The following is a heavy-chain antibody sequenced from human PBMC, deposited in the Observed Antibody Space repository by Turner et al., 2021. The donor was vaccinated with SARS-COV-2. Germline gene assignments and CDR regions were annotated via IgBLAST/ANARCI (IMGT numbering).Heavy chain of an antibody. CDR2: RSYDGSNK. Sequence: QVQLVESGGGVVQPGRYLRLLCAASGFTFSTFGVHWVRQAPGKGLEWVAVRSYDGSNKDYADSVKCRFTIARDNSKNTLYLQMNSLRAEDTAVYYCAKSGGMYCSGGNCYSSYFDYWGQGTLVTVSS. CDR1: GFTFSTFG. V-gene: IGHV3-30*18. D-gene: IGHD2-15*01. J-gene: IGHJ4*02. CDR3: AKSGGMYCSGGNCYSSYFDY.